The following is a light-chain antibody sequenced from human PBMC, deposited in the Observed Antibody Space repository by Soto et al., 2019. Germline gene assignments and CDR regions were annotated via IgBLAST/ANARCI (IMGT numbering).Light chain of an antibody. CDR1: QSVSSSY. Sequence: EIVLTQSPGTLSLSPGERATLSCRASQSVSSSYLAWYQQKPGQAPRLLIYGASSRATGIPDRFSGSGSGADVTLTISRLEPEDFAVYYCQQYCSSGFTFGPGTKVDIK. J-gene: IGKJ3*01. CDR2: GAS. V-gene: IGKV3-20*01. CDR3: QQYCSSGFT.